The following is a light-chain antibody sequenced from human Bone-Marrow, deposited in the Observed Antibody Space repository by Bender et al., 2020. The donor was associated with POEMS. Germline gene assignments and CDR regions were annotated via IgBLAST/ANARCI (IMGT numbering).Light chain of an antibody. J-gene: IGLJ3*02. Sequence: QSVLTQPPSASGTPGQSVTISCSGTSSNFGNNAANWYQHVPGTAPKLLIYSNNQRPSGVPDRFSASTSGTSASLAISGLHSGGEADYFCSSWDDSQNGGVCGGGTKL. CDR2: SNN. CDR3: SSWDDSQNGGV. V-gene: IGLV1-44*01. CDR1: SSNFGNNA.